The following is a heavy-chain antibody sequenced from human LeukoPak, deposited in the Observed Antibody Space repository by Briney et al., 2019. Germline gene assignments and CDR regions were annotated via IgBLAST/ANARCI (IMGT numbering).Heavy chain of an antibody. CDR3: VRGIDTTGYSNY. D-gene: IGHD3-22*01. V-gene: IGHV7-4-1*02. CDR1: GYTFTTYP. CDR2: IDTNTGSP. Sequence: ASVKVSCKASGYTFTTYPINWVRQAPGQGLEWMGWIDTNTGSPTYAQGLTGRFVFSLDTSVSTAFLQINSLKAEDAALYFCVRGIDTTGYSNYWGQGTLVTVSS. J-gene: IGHJ4*02.